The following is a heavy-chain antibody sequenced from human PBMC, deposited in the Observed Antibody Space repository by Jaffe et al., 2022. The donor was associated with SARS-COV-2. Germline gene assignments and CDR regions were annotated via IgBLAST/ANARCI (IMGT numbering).Heavy chain of an antibody. CDR1: GFTFRSYG. D-gene: IGHD3-10*01. CDR2: ISKDASDE. J-gene: IGHJ3*02. Sequence: QVQLVESGGGVVQPGRSLRLSCAASGFTFRSYGMHWVRQAPGKGLEWVAVISKDASDEQTADSVKGRFTVSRDNSKNTVYLQMNSLRADDTAVYYCARDLSGEYAFDIWGQGTLVTVSS. V-gene: IGHV3-30*04. CDR3: ARDLSGEYAFDI.